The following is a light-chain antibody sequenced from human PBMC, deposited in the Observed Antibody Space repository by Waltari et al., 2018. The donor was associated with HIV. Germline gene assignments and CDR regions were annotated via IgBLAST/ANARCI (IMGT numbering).Light chain of an antibody. J-gene: IGLJ3*02. Sequence: SYVLTQPPSVSVAPGKTARITCGGNNIGSKSVHWYQQKPGQAPVLVIYYDSDRPSGIPERFSGSNSGNTATLTISRVEAGDEADYYCQVWESSSDLSWVFGGGTKLTVL. CDR1: NIGSKS. CDR3: QVWESSSDLSWV. CDR2: YDS. V-gene: IGLV3-21*01.